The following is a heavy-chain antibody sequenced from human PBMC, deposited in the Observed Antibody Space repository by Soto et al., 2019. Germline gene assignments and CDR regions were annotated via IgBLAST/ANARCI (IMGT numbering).Heavy chain of an antibody. V-gene: IGHV4-39*01. J-gene: IGHJ4*02. CDR1: GGCISSYY. D-gene: IGHD2-8*01. CDR3: VSQRTSVLSQAYFDY. Sequence: SETLSLTCTVSGGCISSYYWGWIRQSPGKGLEWIGSVYYRGRRYSKSSVKSRITISVDTSKNQFSLNLHSVTASDTAVYFCVSQRTSVLSQAYFDYWCPGALVTVSS. CDR2: VYYRGRR.